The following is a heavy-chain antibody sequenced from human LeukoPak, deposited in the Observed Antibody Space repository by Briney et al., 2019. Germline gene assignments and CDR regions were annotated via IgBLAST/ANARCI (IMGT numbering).Heavy chain of an antibody. V-gene: IGHV4-30-2*01. CDR2: IYHSGST. Sequence: PSETLSLTCAVYGGSFSGYSWSWIRQPPGKGLEWIGYIYHSGSTYYNPSLKSRVTISVDRSKNQFSLKLSSVTAADTAVYYCARAQIDYYDSSGYYYSWYFDLWGRGTLVTVSS. CDR3: ARAQIDYYDSSGYYYSWYFDL. J-gene: IGHJ2*01. D-gene: IGHD3-22*01. CDR1: GGSFSGYS.